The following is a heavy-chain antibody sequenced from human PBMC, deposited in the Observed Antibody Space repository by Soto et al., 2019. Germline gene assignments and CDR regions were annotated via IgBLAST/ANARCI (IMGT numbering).Heavy chain of an antibody. Sequence: QVQLQESGPGLVKPSETLSLTCTVSGGSISSYYWSWIRQPPGKGLEWIGYIYYSGSTNYNPSLKSRVTISVDTSKNQFSLKLSSVTAADTAVYYCARDGITFGGVIADALDIWGQGTMVTVSS. J-gene: IGHJ3*02. CDR1: GGSISSYY. CDR3: ARDGITFGGVIADALDI. D-gene: IGHD3-16*01. V-gene: IGHV4-59*01. CDR2: IYYSGST.